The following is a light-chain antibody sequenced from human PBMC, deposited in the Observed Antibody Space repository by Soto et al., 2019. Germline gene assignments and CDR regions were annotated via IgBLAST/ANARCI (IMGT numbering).Light chain of an antibody. J-gene: IGLJ2*01. V-gene: IGLV1-40*01. Sequence: QSALTQPPSVSGAPGQRVIISCTGSNSNIGAGFNVHWYQHLPGTAPKLLLYATNDRPAGVPERFSGSRSDTSASLAITGLQAEDEAEYYCQSYDSSLNVVVFGGGTKLTVL. CDR2: ATN. CDR3: QSYDSSLNVVV. CDR1: NSNIGAGFN.